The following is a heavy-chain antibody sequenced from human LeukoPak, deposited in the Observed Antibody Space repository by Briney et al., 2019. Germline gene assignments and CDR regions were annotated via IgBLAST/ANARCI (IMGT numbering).Heavy chain of an antibody. CDR3: ARVLRAASWRSYDY. Sequence: PSETLSLTCTVSGGSVSNSLYYWSWIRQPPGTGLEWIGYIYYNGDTNYNPSLKSRVIISIDTSSNQFSLRLNSMTAADTAVYCCARVLRAASWRSYDYWGQGSLVTVSS. D-gene: IGHD5-18*01. J-gene: IGHJ4*02. V-gene: IGHV4-61*01. CDR2: IYYNGDT. CDR1: GGSVSNSLYY.